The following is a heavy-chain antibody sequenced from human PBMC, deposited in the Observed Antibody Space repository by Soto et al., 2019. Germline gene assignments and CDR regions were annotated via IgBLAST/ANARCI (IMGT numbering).Heavy chain of an antibody. V-gene: IGHV1-3*01. D-gene: IGHD5-18*01. CDR1: GYSFTSYA. CDR2: INAGNGNT. CDR3: ARSPAYTYGDY. Sequence: ASVKVSCKTPGYSFTSYAMHWVRQAPGQRLEWMGWINAGNGNTKYSQKFQGRVTITRDTSASTAYMELSSLRSVDTAVYYCARSPAYTYGDYWGQGTLVTVSP. J-gene: IGHJ4*02.